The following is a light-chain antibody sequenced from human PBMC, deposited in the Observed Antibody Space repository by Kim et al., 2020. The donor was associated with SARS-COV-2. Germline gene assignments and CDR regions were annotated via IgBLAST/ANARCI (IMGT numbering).Light chain of an antibody. V-gene: IGKV1-5*03. J-gene: IGKJ2*01. CDR1: QSISSW. CDR3: QQYNSYRT. CDR2: KAS. Sequence: IQMTQSPSTLSASVGDRVTITCRASQSISSWLAWYQQKPGKAPKLLIYKASSLESGVPSRFSGSGSGTEFTLTISSLLPDDFATYYCQQYNSYRTFGQGTKLEI.